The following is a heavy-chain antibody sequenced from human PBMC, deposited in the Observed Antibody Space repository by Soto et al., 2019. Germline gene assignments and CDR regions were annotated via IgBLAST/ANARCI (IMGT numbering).Heavy chain of an antibody. V-gene: IGHV3-23*01. CDR3: AKDTYNPGSGMAV. CDR2: ISGGGGTT. Sequence: GGSLRLFCAASGLTFNNYAMSWVRQAPGRGLEWVSTISGGGGTTFYGDSVKGRFTISRDNSKSTLYLQVNSLRAEDTAIYYCAKDTYNPGSGMAVWGQGTTVTVSS. D-gene: IGHD3-10*01. J-gene: IGHJ6*02. CDR1: GLTFNNYA.